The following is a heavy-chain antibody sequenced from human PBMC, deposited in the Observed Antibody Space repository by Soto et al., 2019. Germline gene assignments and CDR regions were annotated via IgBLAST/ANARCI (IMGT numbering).Heavy chain of an antibody. CDR3: ARSYDSSGPNPFQH. D-gene: IGHD3-22*01. Sequence: PSETLSLTCTVSGGSISSGGYYWSWISQHPGKGLEWIGYIYYSGSTYYNPSLKSRVTISVDTSKNQFSLKLSSVTAADTAVYYCARSYDSSGPNPFQHWGQGTLVTVSS. CDR1: GGSISSGGYY. CDR2: IYYSGST. V-gene: IGHV4-31*03. J-gene: IGHJ1*01.